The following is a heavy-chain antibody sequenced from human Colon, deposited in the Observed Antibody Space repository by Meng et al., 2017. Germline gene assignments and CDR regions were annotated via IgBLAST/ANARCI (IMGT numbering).Heavy chain of an antibody. D-gene: IGHD3-9*01. CDR2: IIPMFGTA. CDR1: GGTFTNYA. Sequence: SVKVSCKASGGTFTNYAFSWVRQAPGRGLEWMGEIIPMFGTASYAQKFQGRVTITADKSTSTASMELSSLRSEDTAVYYCARDPRHYDILTPDVFDIWGQGRWSPSPQ. J-gene: IGHJ3*02. V-gene: IGHV1-69*06. CDR3: ARDPRHYDILTPDVFDI.